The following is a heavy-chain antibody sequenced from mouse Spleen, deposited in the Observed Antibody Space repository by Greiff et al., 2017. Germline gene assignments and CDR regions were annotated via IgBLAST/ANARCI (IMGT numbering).Heavy chain of an antibody. CDR2: ISSGSSTI. Sequence: EVKVVESGGGLVQPGGSRKLSCAASGFTFSSFGMHWVRQAPEKGLEWVAYISSGSSTIYYADTVKGRFTISRDNPKNTLFLQMTSLRSEDTAMYYCARSTYYGSMDYWGQGTTLTVSS. CDR3: ARSTYYGSMDY. V-gene: IGHV5-17*02. J-gene: IGHJ2*01. CDR1: GFTFSSFG. D-gene: IGHD1-1*01.